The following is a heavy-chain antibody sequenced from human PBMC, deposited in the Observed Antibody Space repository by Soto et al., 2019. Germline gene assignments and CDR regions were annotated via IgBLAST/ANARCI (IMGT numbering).Heavy chain of an antibody. CDR1: GFTFSSYG. V-gene: IGHV3-33*01. CDR2: IWYDGSNK. D-gene: IGHD3-22*01. Sequence: PGGSLRLSCAASGFTFSSYGLHWVRQAPGKGLEWVAVIWYDGSNKYYADSVKGRFTISRDNSKNTLYLQMNSLRAEDTAVYYCARDYYDSSGYLYFDYWGQGTLVTVSS. CDR3: ARDYYDSSGYLYFDY. J-gene: IGHJ4*02.